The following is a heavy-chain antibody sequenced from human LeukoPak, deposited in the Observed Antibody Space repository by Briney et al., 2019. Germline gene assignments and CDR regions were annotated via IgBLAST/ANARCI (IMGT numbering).Heavy chain of an antibody. CDR3: ARLDYGDSSSFDY. J-gene: IGHJ4*02. Sequence: PSETLSLTCTVSGGSISSYYWSWIRQPPGKGLQWIGYIYYSGSTNYNPSLKSRVTISLDTSKKQFSLKLSSVTAADTAVYYCARLDYGDSSSFDYWGQGTLVTVSS. D-gene: IGHD4-17*01. CDR1: GGSISSYY. V-gene: IGHV4-59*01. CDR2: IYYSGST.